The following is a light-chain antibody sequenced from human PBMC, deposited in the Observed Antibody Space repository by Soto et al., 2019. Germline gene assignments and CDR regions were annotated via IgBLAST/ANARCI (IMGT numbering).Light chain of an antibody. V-gene: IGKV3-15*01. CDR2: GAS. CDR1: QSISTH. CDR3: QQYDHWPPLT. Sequence: EIVRTQSPPTLSVSPGDRATLSCRASQSISTHLAWYQQKPGQAPRLLISGASSRATDIPARFSGSGSGTEFPRTISSLQSEDFAVYYCQQYDHWPPLTCGGGTKVEIK. J-gene: IGKJ4*01.